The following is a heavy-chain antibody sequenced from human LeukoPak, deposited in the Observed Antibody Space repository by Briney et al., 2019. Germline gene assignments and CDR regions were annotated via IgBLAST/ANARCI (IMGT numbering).Heavy chain of an antibody. D-gene: IGHD5-18*01. V-gene: IGHV5-51*01. J-gene: IGHJ6*02. CDR1: GYSFTSYW. CDR2: IYPGDSDT. Sequence: GESLKISCKGSGYSFTSYWIGWVRQMPGKGLEWMVIIYPGDSDTRYSPSFQGQVTVSADKSISTAYLQWSSLKASDTAMYYCARLPGEDTARYYYGMDVWGQGTTVTVSS. CDR3: ARLPGEDTARYYYGMDV.